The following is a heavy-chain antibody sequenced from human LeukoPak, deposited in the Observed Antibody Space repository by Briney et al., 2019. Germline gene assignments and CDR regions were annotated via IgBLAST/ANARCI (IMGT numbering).Heavy chain of an antibody. Sequence: PSETLSLTCAVYGGSFSGYYWSWIRQPPGKGLEWIGEINHSGSTNYNPSLKSRVTISVDTSKNQFSLKLGSVTAADTAVYYCAREESSGWFDYWGQGTLVTVSS. CDR1: GGSFSGYY. D-gene: IGHD6-19*01. CDR3: AREESSGWFDY. V-gene: IGHV4-34*01. CDR2: INHSGST. J-gene: IGHJ4*02.